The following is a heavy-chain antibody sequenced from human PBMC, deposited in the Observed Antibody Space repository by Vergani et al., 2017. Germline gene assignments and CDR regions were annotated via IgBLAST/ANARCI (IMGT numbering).Heavy chain of an antibody. D-gene: IGHD3-10*01. V-gene: IGHV1-69*13. CDR3: ARGLPYYYGSGSYYDPYCFDS. CDR2: TIPIFGTA. CDR1: GGTFNNSA. Sequence: QVQLVQSGAEVKKPGSSVKVSCKASGGTFNNSAISWVRQAPGQGLAWMGRTIPIFGTANYAQMFQDRVTITADESTSPAYMELSSLRSEDTAVYYCARGLPYYYGSGSYYDPYCFDSWGQGTLVTVSS. J-gene: IGHJ4*02.